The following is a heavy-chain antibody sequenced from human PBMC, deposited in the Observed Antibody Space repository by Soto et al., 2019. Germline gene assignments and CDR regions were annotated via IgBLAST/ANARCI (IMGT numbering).Heavy chain of an antibody. CDR3: ARVWLVEGGYYFDY. CDR1: GYTFTSYG. V-gene: IGHV1-18*01. J-gene: IGHJ4*02. CDR2: ISAYNGNT. Sequence: QVQLVQSGAEVKKPGASVKVSCKASGYTFTSYGISWVRQAPGQGLEWMGWISAYNGNTNYAQKLQDRVTMTTDTAPNTADMELRSLGSDDTAVYYCARVWLVEGGYYFDYWGQGTLVTVSS. D-gene: IGHD6-19*01.